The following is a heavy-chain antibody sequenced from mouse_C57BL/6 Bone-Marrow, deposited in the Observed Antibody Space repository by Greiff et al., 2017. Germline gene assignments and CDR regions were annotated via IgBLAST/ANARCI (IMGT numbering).Heavy chain of an antibody. Sequence: VKLMESGPELVKPGASVKISCKASGYAFSSSWMNWVKQRPGKGLEWIGRIYPGDGDTNSNGKFKGKATLTAAKSSSTAYMQLSSLTSEDSAVYFCARWGYSNRYFDVWGTGTTVTVSS. V-gene: IGHV1-82*01. CDR1: GYAFSSSW. CDR2: IYPGDGDT. D-gene: IGHD2-5*01. J-gene: IGHJ1*03. CDR3: ARWGYSNRYFDV.